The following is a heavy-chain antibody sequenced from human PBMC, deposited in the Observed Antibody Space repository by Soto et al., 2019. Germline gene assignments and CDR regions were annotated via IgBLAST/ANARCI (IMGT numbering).Heavy chain of an antibody. J-gene: IGHJ4*02. CDR1: GGSISSAAYC. D-gene: IGHD7-27*01. V-gene: IGHV4-30-4*01. CDR2: IYDGGTT. Sequence: QVQLQESGPRLVSPSQTLSLTCTVSGGSISSAAYCWSWIRQSPDKGLEWIGHIYDGGTTYSSPSLRGLVTISADTSETQFSLKLNSVSAADTAVYYCARGPSGDKVDYWGQGIQVTVSS. CDR3: ARGPSGDKVDY.